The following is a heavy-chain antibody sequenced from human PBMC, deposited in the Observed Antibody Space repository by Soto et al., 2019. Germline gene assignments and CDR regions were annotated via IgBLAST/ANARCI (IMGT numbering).Heavy chain of an antibody. CDR2: ISYDGSNK. J-gene: IGHJ3*02. V-gene: IGHV3-30*18. CDR3: AKVIAVAGTGYAFDI. Sequence: GGSLGLSCAASGFTFSSYGMHWVRQAPGKGLEWVAVISYDGSNKYYADSVKGRFTISRDNSKNTLYLQMNSLRAEDTAVYYCAKVIAVAGTGYAFDIWGQGTMVTVSS. CDR1: GFTFSSYG. D-gene: IGHD6-19*01.